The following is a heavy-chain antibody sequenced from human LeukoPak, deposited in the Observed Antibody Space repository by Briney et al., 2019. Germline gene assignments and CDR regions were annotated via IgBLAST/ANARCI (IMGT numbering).Heavy chain of an antibody. J-gene: IGHJ5*02. CDR3: ARYDYGDSSFDP. CDR2: IYHSGST. Sequence: SETLSLTCTVSGYSISSGYYWGWIRQPPGKGLEWIGSIYHSGSTYYNPSLKSRVTISVDTSKNQFSLKLTSVTAADTAVYYCARYDYGDSSFDPWGQGTLVTVSS. D-gene: IGHD4-17*01. CDR1: GYSISSGYY. V-gene: IGHV4-38-2*02.